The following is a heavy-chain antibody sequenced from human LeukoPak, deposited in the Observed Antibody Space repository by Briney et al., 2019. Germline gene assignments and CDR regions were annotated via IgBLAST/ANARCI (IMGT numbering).Heavy chain of an antibody. D-gene: IGHD3-3*01. V-gene: IGHV3-21*01. J-gene: IGHJ4*02. CDR3: ASYYDFWSGYYTYYFDY. Sequence: PGGSLRLSCAASGFTFSSYAMSWVRQAPGKGLEWVSGISWNSDNIAYADSVKGRFTISRDNAKNSLYLQMNSLRAEDTAVYYCASYYDFWSGYYTYYFDYWGQGTLVTVSS. CDR2: ISWNSDNI. CDR1: GFTFSSYA.